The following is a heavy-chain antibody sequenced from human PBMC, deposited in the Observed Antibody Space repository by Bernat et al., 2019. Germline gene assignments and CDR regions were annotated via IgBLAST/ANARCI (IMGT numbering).Heavy chain of an antibody. J-gene: IGHJ2*01. D-gene: IGHD2-2*01. CDR3: AKCLPESESYDWYFDL. CDR2: ISRSGGST. CDR1: GFTFSSHA. V-gene: IGHV3-23*01. Sequence: EVQLLESGGGLVQPGGSLRLSCAASGFTFSSHAMAWVRQAPGRGLEWVSGISRSGGSTFYADSVKGRFTISRDNSKNTLYLQMTSLRAEDTAVYYCAKCLPESESYDWYFDLWGRDTLVTVSS.